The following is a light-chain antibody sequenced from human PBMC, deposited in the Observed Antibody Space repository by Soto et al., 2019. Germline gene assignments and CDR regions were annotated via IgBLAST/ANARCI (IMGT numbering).Light chain of an antibody. Sequence: EVVLTQSPGTLSLSSGERATLSCRASQSVINSYLAWYQQKPGQAPRLLIYDTSSRATGVPDRYSASGSGTDFTLTISRLEPEDFAVFFCQQYGTSEIIFGQGTRL. CDR2: DTS. V-gene: IGKV3-20*01. CDR1: QSVINSY. CDR3: QQYGTSEII. J-gene: IGKJ5*01.